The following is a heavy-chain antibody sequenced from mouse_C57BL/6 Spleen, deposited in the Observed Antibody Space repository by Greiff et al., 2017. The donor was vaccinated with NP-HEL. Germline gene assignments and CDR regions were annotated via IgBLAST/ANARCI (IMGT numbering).Heavy chain of an antibody. D-gene: IGHD2-3*01. J-gene: IGHJ4*01. CDR3: ARDGYYGGYYAMDY. CDR1: GFTFSDYY. Sequence: DVHLVESEGGLVQPGSSMKLSCTASGFTFSDYYMAWVRQVPEKGLEWVANINYDGSSTYYLDSLKSRFIISRDNAKNILYLQMSSLKSEDTATYYCARDGYYGGYYAMDYWGQGTSVTVSS. V-gene: IGHV5-16*01. CDR2: INYDGSST.